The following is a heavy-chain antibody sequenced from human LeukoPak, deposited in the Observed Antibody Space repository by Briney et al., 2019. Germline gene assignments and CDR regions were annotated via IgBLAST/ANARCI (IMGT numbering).Heavy chain of an antibody. V-gene: IGHV3-53*01. CDR1: GFTVRSNY. J-gene: IGHJ4*02. Sequence: PGRSLRLSCAADGFTVRSNYMSWDRQPPRNWLEWVSVIYSGGSTYYVDSVKGRFTISRDNSKNTLYLQMNSLRAEDTAVYYCARDLYSSGWYITGYWGQGTLVTVSS. CDR3: ARDLYSSGWYITGY. CDR2: IYSGGST. D-gene: IGHD6-19*01.